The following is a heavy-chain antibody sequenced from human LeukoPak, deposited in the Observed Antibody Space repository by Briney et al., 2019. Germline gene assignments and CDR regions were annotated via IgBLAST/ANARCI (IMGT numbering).Heavy chain of an antibody. CDR2: ISYDGSNK. V-gene: IGHV3-30-3*01. J-gene: IGHJ3*02. D-gene: IGHD3-22*01. CDR1: GFTFSSYA. CDR3: ASDSEYYDSSGYYHYDAFDI. Sequence: PGRSLRLSCAASGFTFSSYAMHWVRQAPGKGLEWVAVISYDGSNKYYADSVKGLFTISRDNSKNTLYLQMNSLRAEDTAVYYCASDSEYYDSSGYYHYDAFDIWGQGTMVTVSS.